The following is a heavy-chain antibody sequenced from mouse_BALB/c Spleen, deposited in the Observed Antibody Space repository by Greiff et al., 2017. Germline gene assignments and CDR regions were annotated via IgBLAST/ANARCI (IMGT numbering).Heavy chain of an antibody. V-gene: IGHV5-6*01. D-gene: IGHD2-4*01. CDR2: ISSGGSYT. CDR1: GFTFSSYG. Sequence: EVKLVESGGDLVKPGGSLKLSCAASGFTFSSYGISWVRQTPDKRLEWVATISSGGSYTYYPDSVKGRFTISRDNAKTTLYLQMSSLKSEDTAMYYGARGIYYEDYYAMDYWGQGTSVTVSS. CDR3: ARGIYYEDYYAMDY. J-gene: IGHJ4*01.